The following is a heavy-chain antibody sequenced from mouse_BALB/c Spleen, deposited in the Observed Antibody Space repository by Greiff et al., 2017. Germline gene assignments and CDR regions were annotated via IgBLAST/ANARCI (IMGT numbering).Heavy chain of an antibody. Sequence: VQLLQSGAELVRPGSSVKISCKASGYAFRSYWMNWVKQRPGQGLEWIGQMYPGDGATNYYGKFKGKATLTADKSSSTASRQLSSLTAEASAVDFCASSRGYDWVDYGGQGTALTVTS. CDR3: ASSRGYDWVDY. CDR2: MYPGDGAT. J-gene: IGHJ2*01. CDR1: GYAFRSYW. D-gene: IGHD2-2*01. V-gene: IGHV1-80*01.